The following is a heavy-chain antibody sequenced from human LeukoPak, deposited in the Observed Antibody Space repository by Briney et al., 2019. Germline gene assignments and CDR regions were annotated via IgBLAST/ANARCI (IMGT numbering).Heavy chain of an antibody. CDR2: IYYSGST. V-gene: IGHV4-39*07. J-gene: IGHJ5*02. D-gene: IGHD4-17*01. CDR1: GGSISSSSYY. CDR3: ARDDNGDNWFDP. Sequence: KPSETLSLTCTVSGGSISSSSYYWGWIRQPPGKGLEWIGSIYYSGSTYYNPSLKSRITISVDTPKNQFSLKLSSVTAADTAVYYCARDDNGDNWFDPWGQGTLVTVSS.